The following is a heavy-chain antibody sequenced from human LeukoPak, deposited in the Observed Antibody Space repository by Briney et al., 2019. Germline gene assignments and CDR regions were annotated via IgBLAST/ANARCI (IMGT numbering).Heavy chain of an antibody. Sequence: SETLSLTCNVSGGSISSYYWSWIRQPPGKGLEWIGYIYYSGSTNYNPSLKSRVTISVDTSKNQFSLKLSSVTAADTAVYYCARVRGGVTMVRGGWFDPWGQGTLVTVSS. CDR2: IYYSGST. D-gene: IGHD3-10*01. V-gene: IGHV4-59*01. J-gene: IGHJ5*02. CDR1: GGSISSYY. CDR3: ARVRGGVTMVRGGWFDP.